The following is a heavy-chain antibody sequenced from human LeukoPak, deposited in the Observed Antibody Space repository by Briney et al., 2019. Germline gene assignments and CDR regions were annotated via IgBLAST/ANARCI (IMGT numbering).Heavy chain of an antibody. Sequence: PGGSLRLSCAASGFTFSNAWMSWIRQPPGKGLEWIGEINHSGSTNYNPSLKSRVTISVDTSKNQFSLKLSSVTAADTAVYYCARGRGLRRYSSSSWGGYWGQGTLVTVSS. CDR1: GFTFSNAW. J-gene: IGHJ4*02. CDR2: INHSGST. CDR3: ARGRGLRRYSSSSWGGY. V-gene: IGHV4-34*01. D-gene: IGHD6-6*01.